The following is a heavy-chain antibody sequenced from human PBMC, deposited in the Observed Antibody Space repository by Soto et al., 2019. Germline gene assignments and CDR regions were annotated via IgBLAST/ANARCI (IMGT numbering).Heavy chain of an antibody. CDR1: GGSISSYY. CDR3: ARDRVDYGMDV. D-gene: IGHD3-3*01. CDR2: IYYSGST. V-gene: IGHV4-59*01. J-gene: IGHJ6*02. Sequence: PSETLSLTCTVSGGSISSYYWSWIRQPPGKGLEWIGYIYYSGSTNYNPSLKSRVTISVDTSKNQFSLRLSSVTAADTAVYYCARDRVDYGMDVWGQRTTVTVSS.